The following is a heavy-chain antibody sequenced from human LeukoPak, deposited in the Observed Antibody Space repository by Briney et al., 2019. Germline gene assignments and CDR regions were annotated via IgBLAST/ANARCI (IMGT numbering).Heavy chain of an antibody. CDR2: IIPIFGTA. CDR1: GGTFSSYA. CDR3: ARGKLLGSSGYYSGVFDY. D-gene: IGHD3-22*01. J-gene: IGHJ4*02. V-gene: IGHV1-69*05. Sequence: SVKVSCKASGGTFSSYAISWLRQAPGQGLEWMGGIIPIFGTANYAQKFQGRVTITTDESTSTAYMELSSLRSEDTAVYYCARGKLLGSSGYYSGVFDYWGQGTLVTVSS.